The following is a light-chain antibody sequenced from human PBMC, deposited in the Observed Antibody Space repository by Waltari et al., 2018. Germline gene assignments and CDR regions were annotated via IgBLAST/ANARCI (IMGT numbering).Light chain of an antibody. CDR2: EVS. V-gene: IGLV2-14*01. CDR3: SSYTSSSTWV. Sequence: HSALTQPAAVSGSPGQSHTISCTGTSSEVGGYKYVASYQQHPGKAPKLTSYEVSTRPAVVSNRFSGSKSGKTASLTISGLQAEDEADYYCSSYTSSSTWVFGGGTKLTVL. CDR1: SSEVGGYKY. J-gene: IGLJ3*02.